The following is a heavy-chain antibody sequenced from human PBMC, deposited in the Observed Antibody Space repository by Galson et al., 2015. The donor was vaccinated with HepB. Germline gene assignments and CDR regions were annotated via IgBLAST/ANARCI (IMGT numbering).Heavy chain of an antibody. CDR3: ARAVGCSGGSCYWVWDYYYGMDV. CDR1: GFTFSSYA. J-gene: IGHJ6*02. Sequence: SLRLSCAASGFTFSSYAMHWVRQAPGKGLEWVAVISYDGSNKYYADSVKGRFTISRDNSKNTLYLQMNSLRAEDTAVYYCARAVGCSGGSCYWVWDYYYGMDVWGQGTTVTVSS. D-gene: IGHD2-15*01. V-gene: IGHV3-30-3*01. CDR2: ISYDGSNK.